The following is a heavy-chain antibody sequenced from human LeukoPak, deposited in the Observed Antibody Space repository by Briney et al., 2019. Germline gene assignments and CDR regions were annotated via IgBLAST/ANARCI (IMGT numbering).Heavy chain of an antibody. V-gene: IGHV3-11*01. CDR1: GFTFSDYY. CDR3: AKTGRITMIVVVTNYFDY. Sequence: GGSLRLSCAASGFTFSDYYMSWIRQAPGKGLEWVSYISSSGSTIYYADSVKGRFTISRDNAKNSLYLQMNSLRAEDTAVYYCAKTGRITMIVVVTNYFDYWGQGTQVTVSS. CDR2: ISSSGSTI. J-gene: IGHJ4*02. D-gene: IGHD3-22*01.